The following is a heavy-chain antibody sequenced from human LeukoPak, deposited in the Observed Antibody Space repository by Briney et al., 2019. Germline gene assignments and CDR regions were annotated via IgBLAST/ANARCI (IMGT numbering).Heavy chain of an antibody. CDR3: ATGETGSTLGGY. CDR1: GVPLSAYY. J-gene: IGHJ4*02. V-gene: IGHV4-59*01. D-gene: IGHD1-1*01. CDR2: IYDSGST. Sequence: PSETLSLTCTVSGVPLSAYYWTWIRQPPGKGLEWIGYIYDSGSTNYNPSLKSRVTISVDTSKNQFSLKLTSVTAADTAVYYCATGETGSTLGGYRGQGTLVTVSS.